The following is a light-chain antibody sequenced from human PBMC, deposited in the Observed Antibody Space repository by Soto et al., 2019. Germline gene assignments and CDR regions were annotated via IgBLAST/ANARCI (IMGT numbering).Light chain of an antibody. J-gene: IGKJ1*01. CDR3: QHYYAFSPWT. CDR1: QNVSTW. Sequence: DIQMTQSPSALSASIGDRVTITCRASQNVSTWLAWYQQKPGKAPRSLIFDASKLESGVSSRLSGTGSGTEFTLTISNLQADDSGTYFCQHYYAFSPWTFGQGTKVHIK. V-gene: IGKV1-5*01. CDR2: DAS.